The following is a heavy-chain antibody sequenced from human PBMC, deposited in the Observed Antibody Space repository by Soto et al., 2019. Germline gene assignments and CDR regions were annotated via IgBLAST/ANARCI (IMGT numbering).Heavy chain of an antibody. CDR3: ARDGAYYDILTGYLGGSRFDY. CDR1: GFPFSSYS. CDR2: ISSSSSYI. D-gene: IGHD3-9*01. Sequence: PGGSLRLSCAASGFPFSSYSMNWVRPAPGKGLEWVSSISSSSSYIYYADSVKGRFTISRDNAKNSLYLQMNSLRAEDTAVYYCARDGAYYDILTGYLGGSRFDYWGQGTLVTVSS. J-gene: IGHJ4*02. V-gene: IGHV3-21*01.